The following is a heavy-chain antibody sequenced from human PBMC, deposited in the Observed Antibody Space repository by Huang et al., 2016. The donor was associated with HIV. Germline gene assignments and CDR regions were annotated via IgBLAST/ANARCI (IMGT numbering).Heavy chain of an antibody. V-gene: IGHV3-30*18. D-gene: IGHD2-2*01. CDR1: GFAFNKYG. CDR2: ISDDGTKK. CDR3: VKDGCSSGWCLDH. Sequence: QVQLVESGGGAVHPGGSLSLSCVASGFAFNKYGLHWVRQAPGKGLDWGADISDDGTKKYYGEFVRARFTISREKSNNTVSLQMKDLTLEDTAVYYCVKDGCSSGWCLDHWGQGVPVIVSS. J-gene: IGHJ4*02.